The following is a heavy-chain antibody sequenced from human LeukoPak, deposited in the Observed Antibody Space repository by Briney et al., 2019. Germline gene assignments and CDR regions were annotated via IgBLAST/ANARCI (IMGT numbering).Heavy chain of an antibody. CDR2: ISSSSSYI. V-gene: IGHV3-21*04. Sequence: GGSLRLSCAASGFTFSSYSMNWVRQAPGKGLEWVSSISSSSSYIYYADSVKGRFTISRDNAKNSLYLQMNSLRSEDTAVYYCARDNSVRDEAWWFSPWGQGTLVTVSS. CDR1: GFTFSSYS. CDR3: ARDNSVRDEAWWFSP. D-gene: IGHD5-24*01. J-gene: IGHJ5*02.